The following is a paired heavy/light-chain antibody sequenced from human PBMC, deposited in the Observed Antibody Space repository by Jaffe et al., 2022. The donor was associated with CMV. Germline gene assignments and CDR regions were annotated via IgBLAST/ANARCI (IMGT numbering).Light chain of an antibody. Sequence: SYELTQPPSVSVSPGQTARITCSGDALPKQYAYWYQQKPGQAPVLVIYKDSERPSGIPERFSGSSSGTTVTLTISGVQAEDEADYYCQSADSSGTVVFGGGTKLTVL. CDR2: KDS. J-gene: IGLJ2*01. CDR3: QSADSSGTVV. V-gene: IGLV3-25*03. CDR1: ALPKQY.
Heavy chain of an antibody. D-gene: IGHD3-22*01. J-gene: IGHJ2*01. Sequence: EVQLVESGGGLVQPGGSLRLSCAASGFTFSSYWMHWVRQAPGKGLVWVSRINSDGSSTSYADSVKGRFTISRDNAKNTLYLQMNSLRAEDTAVYYCARVRGGEGYYYDSSGYNWYFDLWGRGTLVTVSS. CDR3: ARVRGGEGYYYDSSGYNWYFDL. V-gene: IGHV3-74*01. CDR1: GFTFSSYW. CDR2: INSDGSST.